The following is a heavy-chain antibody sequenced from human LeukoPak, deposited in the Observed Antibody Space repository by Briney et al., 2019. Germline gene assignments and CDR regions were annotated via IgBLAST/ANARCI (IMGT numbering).Heavy chain of an antibody. D-gene: IGHD6-19*01. CDR1: GFTFSSYS. V-gene: IGHV3-21*01. Sequence: GGSLRLSCAASGFTFSSYSMNWVRQAPGKGLEWVSSISSSSSYIYYADSVKGRFTISRDNAKNSLYLQMNSLRAEDTAVYYCARDITGYSNGGLGYWGQGTLVTVSS. CDR3: ARDITGYSNGGLGY. J-gene: IGHJ4*02. CDR2: ISSSSSYI.